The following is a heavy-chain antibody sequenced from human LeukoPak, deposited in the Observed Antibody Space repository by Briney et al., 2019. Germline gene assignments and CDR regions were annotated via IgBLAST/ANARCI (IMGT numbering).Heavy chain of an antibody. Sequence: GASVKVSCKVSGYTLTELSMHWVRQAPGKGLEWMGGFDPEDGETIYAQKFQGRVTMTEDTSTDTAYMELSSLRAEDTAVYYCAKDQRGYSYGYGGEDYWGQGTLVTVSS. CDR1: GYTLTELS. D-gene: IGHD5-18*01. CDR3: AKDQRGYSYGYGGEDY. CDR2: FDPEDGET. V-gene: IGHV1-24*01. J-gene: IGHJ4*02.